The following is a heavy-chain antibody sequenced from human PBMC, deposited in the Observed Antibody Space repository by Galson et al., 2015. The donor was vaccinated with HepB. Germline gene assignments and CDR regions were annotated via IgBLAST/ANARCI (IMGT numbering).Heavy chain of an antibody. Sequence: ETLSLTCAVHGGSFSANYWSWIRQPPGKGLEWIGEINHSGGTNYNPSLKSRVIISVDTLRNRFSLKLRSVTAADTAVYYCARAVYYDFWNGFGPWGQGTPVTVSS. V-gene: IGHV4-34*01. CDR3: ARAVYYDFWNGFGP. D-gene: IGHD3-3*01. CDR2: INHSGGT. CDR1: GGSFSANY. J-gene: IGHJ5*02.